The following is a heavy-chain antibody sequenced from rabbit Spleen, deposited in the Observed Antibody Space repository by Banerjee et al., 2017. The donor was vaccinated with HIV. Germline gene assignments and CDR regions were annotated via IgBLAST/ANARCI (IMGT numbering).Heavy chain of an antibody. Sequence: QELVESGGGLVQPGGSLKLSCKASRFDFSTYSMSWVRQAPGKGLEWIGYIVPIFGVTYYANWVNGRFTISSHNAQNTVFLQMTSLTAADTATYFCANAYSDIYFNLWGPGTLVTVS. D-gene: IGHD6-1*01. V-gene: IGHV1S7*01. CDR2: IVPIFGVT. CDR1: RFDFSTYS. CDR3: ANAYSDIYFNL. J-gene: IGHJ4*01.